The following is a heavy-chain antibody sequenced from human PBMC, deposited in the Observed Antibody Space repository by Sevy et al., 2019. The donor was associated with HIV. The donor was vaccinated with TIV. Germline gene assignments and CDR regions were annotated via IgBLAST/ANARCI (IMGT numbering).Heavy chain of an antibody. CDR1: GFTFSSYS. Sequence: GGSLRLSCAASGFTFSSYSMNWVRQAPGKGLEWVSSIGGSGRYTYYADSVEGRFTISRDNSKNMRYLQMNSLRVADTAVYYCAKGYCSGGTCPRDYYYYGMDVWGQGTTVTVSS. CDR3: AKGYCSGGTCPRDYYYYGMDV. J-gene: IGHJ6*02. D-gene: IGHD2-15*01. V-gene: IGHV3-23*01. CDR2: IGGSGRYT.